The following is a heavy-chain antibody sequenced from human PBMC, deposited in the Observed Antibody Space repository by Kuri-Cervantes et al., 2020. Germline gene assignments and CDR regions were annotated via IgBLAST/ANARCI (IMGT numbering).Heavy chain of an antibody. CDR3: ARFDRYSSSWYHYYYGMDV. J-gene: IGHJ6*02. Sequence: SVKVSCKASGGTFSSYAISWVRQAPGQGLEWMGGIIPIFGTANYAQKLQGRVTMTTDTSTSTAYMELSSLRSEDTAVYYCARFDRYSSSWYHYYYGMDVWGQGTTVTVSS. V-gene: IGHV1-69*05. CDR1: GGTFSSYA. CDR2: IIPIFGTA. D-gene: IGHD6-13*01.